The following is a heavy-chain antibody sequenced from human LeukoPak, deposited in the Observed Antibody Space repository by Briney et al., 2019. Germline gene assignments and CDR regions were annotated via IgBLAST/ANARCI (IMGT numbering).Heavy chain of an antibody. Sequence: SVKVSCKASGGTFSSYTISWVRQAPGRGLEWMGRIIPILGIANYAQKFQGRVTITADKSTSTAYMELSSLRSEDTAVYYCARVQSGSYHQDAFDIWGQGTMVTVSS. V-gene: IGHV1-69*02. CDR1: GGTFSSYT. CDR2: IIPILGIA. D-gene: IGHD1-26*01. CDR3: ARVQSGSYHQDAFDI. J-gene: IGHJ3*02.